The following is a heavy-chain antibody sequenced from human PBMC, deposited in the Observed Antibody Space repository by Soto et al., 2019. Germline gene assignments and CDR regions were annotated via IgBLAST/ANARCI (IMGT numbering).Heavy chain of an antibody. Sequence: GXSLRLSCSASGFTFSSYAMSWGREAPVKGLEWVSAISGSGGSTYYADSVKGRFTISRDNSKNTLYLQINSLRAEDTAVYYCAKYDILTGYYSCFDYWGQGTLVTVSS. CDR3: AKYDILTGYYSCFDY. J-gene: IGHJ4*02. CDR2: ISGSGGST. CDR1: GFTFSSYA. V-gene: IGHV3-23*01. D-gene: IGHD3-9*01.